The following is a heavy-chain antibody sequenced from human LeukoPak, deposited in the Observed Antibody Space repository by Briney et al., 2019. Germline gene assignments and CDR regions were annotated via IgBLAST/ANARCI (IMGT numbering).Heavy chain of an antibody. Sequence: QSGGSLRLSCAASDFTLSSYWVHWVRHAPGKGLVWVSHITIDGSTTSYADSVKGRFTISRDDAENTLYLQMNSLRAEDTAVYYCARSSHFGSGSYAFDIWGQGTMVSVSS. J-gene: IGHJ3*02. CDR3: ARSSHFGSGSYAFDI. CDR1: DFTLSSYW. D-gene: IGHD3-10*01. CDR2: ITIDGSTT. V-gene: IGHV3-74*01.